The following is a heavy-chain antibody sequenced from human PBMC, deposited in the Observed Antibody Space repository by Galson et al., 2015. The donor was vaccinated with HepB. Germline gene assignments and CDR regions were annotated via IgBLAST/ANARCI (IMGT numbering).Heavy chain of an antibody. CDR1: GFTFSSYA. Sequence: SLRLSCAASGFTFSSYAMHWVRQAPGKGLEWVAVISYDGSNKYYADSVKGRFTISRDNSKNTLYLQMNSLRAEDTAVYYCAKPAVVVAATRSPNWFDPWGQGTLVTVSS. D-gene: IGHD2-15*01. CDR2: ISYDGSNK. CDR3: AKPAVVVAATRSPNWFDP. V-gene: IGHV3-30-3*01. J-gene: IGHJ5*02.